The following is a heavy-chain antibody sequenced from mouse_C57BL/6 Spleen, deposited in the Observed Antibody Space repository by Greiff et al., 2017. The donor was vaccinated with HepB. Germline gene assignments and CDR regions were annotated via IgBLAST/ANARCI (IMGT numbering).Heavy chain of an antibody. D-gene: IGHD2-4*01. CDR3: ARSYEYEYYYAMDY. Sequence: QVQLKESGAELVKPGASVKISCKASGYAFSSYWMNWVKQRPGKGLEWIGQIYPGDGDTNYNGKFKGKATLTADKSSSTAYMQLSSLTSEDSAVYFCARSYEYEYYYAMDYWGQGTSVTVSS. CDR2: IYPGDGDT. V-gene: IGHV1-80*01. CDR1: GYAFSSYW. J-gene: IGHJ4*01.